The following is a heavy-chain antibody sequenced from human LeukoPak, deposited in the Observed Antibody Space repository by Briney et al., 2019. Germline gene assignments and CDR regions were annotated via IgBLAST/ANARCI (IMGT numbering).Heavy chain of an antibody. CDR1: GFTFSTYA. CDR2: ISGSGANK. V-gene: IGHV3-23*01. J-gene: IGHJ6*02. D-gene: IGHD6-13*01. CDR3: ARGQPPSYYDMDV. Sequence: GGSLRLSCAASGFTFSTYAMSWVRQAPGKGLEWVAAISGSGANKYYADSVKGRFTISRDNSKNTLYLQMSSLRAEDTALYYCARGQPPSYYDMDVWGQGTTVTVSS.